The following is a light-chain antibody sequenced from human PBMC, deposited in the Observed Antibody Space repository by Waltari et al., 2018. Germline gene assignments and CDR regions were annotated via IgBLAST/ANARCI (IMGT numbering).Light chain of an antibody. J-gene: IGLJ2*01. CDR3: QVWDSDIVV. CDR1: QIRTKK. V-gene: IGLV3-21*02. CDR2: HDS. Sequence: SYVLTQPPSVSVAPGQTATLVCGADQIRTKKVNWYQQRPGQAPVLVVYHDSGRPSGSPERFAGSNSENTATLTITGVEVGDEADYYCQVWDSDIVVFGGGTKLTVL.